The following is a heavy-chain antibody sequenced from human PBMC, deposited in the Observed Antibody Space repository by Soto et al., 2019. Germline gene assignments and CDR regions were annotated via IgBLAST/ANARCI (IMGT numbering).Heavy chain of an antibody. Sequence: QVQLQESGPGLVKPSQTLSLTCSVSGASTVSHYHWTWIRQPPGQGLEWMGYIFNSGTTFYNPSLTSRLSISRDTSGNHFSLELRSVTAADTAVYYCALALGPTTGLDYWGQGTLVTVSS. CDR2: IFNSGTT. CDR3: ALALGPTTGLDY. J-gene: IGHJ4*02. CDR1: GASTVSHYH. V-gene: IGHV4-31*02. D-gene: IGHD1-26*01.